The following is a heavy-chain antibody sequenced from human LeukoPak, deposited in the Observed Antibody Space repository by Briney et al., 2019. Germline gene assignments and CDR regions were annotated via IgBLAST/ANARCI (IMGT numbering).Heavy chain of an antibody. CDR1: GFIFSSYT. D-gene: IGHD2-21*02. J-gene: IGHJ4*02. CDR3: AKDLERHIVVVTASAVDY. CDR2: ISSSSSYI. Sequence: GGSLRLSCAASGFIFSSYTMNWVRQAPGKGLEWVSSISSSSSYIYFVDSVKGRFTISRDNSKNTLYLQMNSLRAEDTAVYYCAKDLERHIVVVTASAVDYWGQGTLVTVSS. V-gene: IGHV3-21*01.